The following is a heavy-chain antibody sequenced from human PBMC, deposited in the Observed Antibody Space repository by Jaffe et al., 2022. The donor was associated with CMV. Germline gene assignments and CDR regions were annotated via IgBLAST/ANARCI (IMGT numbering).Heavy chain of an antibody. V-gene: IGHV3-21*01. CDR1: GFTFSSYS. D-gene: IGHD3-3*01. Sequence: EVQLVESGGGLVKPGGSLRLSCAASGFTFSSYSMNWVRQAPGKGLEWVSSISSSSSYIYYADSVKGRFTISRDNAKNSLYLQMNSLRAEDTAVYYCARDTYYDFWSGPHESYYMDVWGKGTTVTVSS. J-gene: IGHJ6*03. CDR3: ARDTYYDFWSGPHESYYMDV. CDR2: ISSSSSYI.